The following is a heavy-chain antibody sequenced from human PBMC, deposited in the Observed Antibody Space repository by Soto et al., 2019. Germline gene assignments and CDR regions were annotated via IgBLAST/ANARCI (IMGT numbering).Heavy chain of an antibody. CDR3: AKDVARLGTGFDY. CDR1: GFTFSSYA. J-gene: IGHJ4*02. D-gene: IGHD1-1*01. Sequence: EVQLLESGGGLVQPGGSLRLSCAASGFTFSSYAMSWVRQAPGKGLEWVSAICGSGGSTYYADSEKGRFTISRDNSKNTLYLQMNSLRAEDTAVYYCAKDVARLGTGFDYWGQGTLVTVSS. V-gene: IGHV3-23*01. CDR2: ICGSGGST.